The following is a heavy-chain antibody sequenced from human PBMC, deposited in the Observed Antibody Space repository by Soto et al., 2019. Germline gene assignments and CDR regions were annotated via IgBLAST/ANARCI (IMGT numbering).Heavy chain of an antibody. D-gene: IGHD2-8*01. Sequence: QVQLVQSGPEVKKSGASVKVSCKASGYTFTNHGISWVRQAPGHGLERMGWVSGYNGKTKYAQELQGRVTMTTETSTSTAYMELRSLRSDDTAVYYCARDLYPLAYYFDYWGQGTLVTVSS. CDR3: ARDLYPLAYYFDY. CDR2: VSGYNGKT. J-gene: IGHJ4*02. CDR1: GYTFTNHG. V-gene: IGHV1-18*04.